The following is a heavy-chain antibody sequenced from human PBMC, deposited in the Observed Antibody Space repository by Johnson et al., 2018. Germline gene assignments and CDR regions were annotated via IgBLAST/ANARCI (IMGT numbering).Heavy chain of an antibody. J-gene: IGHJ6*03. V-gene: IGHV3-33*06. Sequence: QVQLVESGGGVVQPGRSLRLSCAASGFTFSSYWMHWVRQAPGKGLEWVAVIRYDGSNKYYADSVMGRFTISRDNSKNPLYLQMNSLRAEDTAVYYCAKDKAAAAHYYYYYDMDVWGKGTTVTVSS. CDR2: IRYDGSNK. CDR3: AKDKAAAAHYYYYYDMDV. D-gene: IGHD6-25*01. CDR1: GFTFSSYW.